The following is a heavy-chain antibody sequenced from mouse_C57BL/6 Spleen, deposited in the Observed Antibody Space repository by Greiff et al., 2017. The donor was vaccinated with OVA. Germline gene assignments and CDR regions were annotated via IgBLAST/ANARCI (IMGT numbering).Heavy chain of an antibody. J-gene: IGHJ3*01. CDR2: IDPSDSYT. Sequence: QVQLQQPGAELVMPGASVKLSCKASGYTFTSYWMHWVKQRPGQGLEWIGEIDPSDSYTNYNQKFKGKSTLTVDKSSSTAYMQLSSQTSEDSAVYYCARGRQLRLPLAYWGQGTLVTVSA. D-gene: IGHD3-2*02. CDR3: ARGRQLRLPLAY. CDR1: GYTFTSYW. V-gene: IGHV1-69*01.